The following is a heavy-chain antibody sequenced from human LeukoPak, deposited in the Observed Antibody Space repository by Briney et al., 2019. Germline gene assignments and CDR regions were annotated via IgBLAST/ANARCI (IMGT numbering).Heavy chain of an antibody. J-gene: IGHJ4*02. CDR1: GYTFTDSY. V-gene: IGHV1-2*06. CDR3: VKDLREDSVTRGY. Sequence: ASVKVSCKASGYTFTDSYIHWVRQAPGERLEWMGRINPKSGGTNYAGNSQGRVTLTRDTSISTAYMEVTTLKSDDTAIYYCVKDLREDSVTRGYWGQGTPVTVSS. D-gene: IGHD1-1*01. CDR2: INPKSGGT.